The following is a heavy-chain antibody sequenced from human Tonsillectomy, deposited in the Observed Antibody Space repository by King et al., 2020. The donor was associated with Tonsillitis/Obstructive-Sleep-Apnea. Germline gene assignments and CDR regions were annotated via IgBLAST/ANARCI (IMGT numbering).Heavy chain of an antibody. V-gene: IGHV4-39*01. J-gene: IGHJ4*02. Sequence: QLQESGPGLVRPSETLSLACTVSGASITSDGYYWGWIRQPPGKGLEWIANVFYSGKTHYNPSLQSRVTMFVDTSKNQVSLKVSSVTAADTAVYYCARLQSYDYVWGSSFFDSWGPGSLVTVSS. CDR2: VFYSGKT. CDR1: GASITSDGYY. CDR3: ARLQSYDYVWGSSFFDS. D-gene: IGHD3-16*01.